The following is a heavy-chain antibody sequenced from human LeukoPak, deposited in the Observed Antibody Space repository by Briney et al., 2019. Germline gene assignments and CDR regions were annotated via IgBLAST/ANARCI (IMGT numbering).Heavy chain of an antibody. J-gene: IGHJ6*02. V-gene: IGHV3-33*01. CDR3: ARGSTIFGVMIHYGMDV. CDR1: GFTFSSYG. CDR2: IWYDGSNK. Sequence: GGSLRLSCAASGFTFSSYGMHWVRQAPGKGLEWVAVIWYDGSNKYYADSVKGRFTISRDNSKNTLYLQMNSLRAEDTAVYYCARGSTIFGVMIHYGMDVWGQGTTVTVSS. D-gene: IGHD3-3*01.